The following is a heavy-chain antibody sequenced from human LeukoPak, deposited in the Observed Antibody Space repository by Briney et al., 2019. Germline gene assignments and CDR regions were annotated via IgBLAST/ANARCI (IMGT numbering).Heavy chain of an antibody. CDR1: GFTFSDYN. V-gene: IGHV3-30*02. Sequence: GGSLRLSCAASGFTFSDYNMHWVRQAPGKGLEWVTFIENGGSSYADSVKGRFTISRDKSKNTVFLQMNSLRTEDTAVYYCAKDRGSGSCSVDFWGRGTLVTVSS. J-gene: IGHJ4*02. CDR3: AKDRGSGSCSVDF. CDR2: IENGGSS. D-gene: IGHD1-26*01.